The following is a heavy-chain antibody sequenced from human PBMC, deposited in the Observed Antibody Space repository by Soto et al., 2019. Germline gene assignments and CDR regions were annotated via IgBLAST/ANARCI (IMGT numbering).Heavy chain of an antibody. CDR3: ARVSHCSSTSCYTKQLGPQNWFDP. Sequence: PSETLSLTCTVSGGSISSSSYYWGWIRQPPGKELEWIGSIYYSGSTYYNPSLKSRVTISVDTSKNQFSLKLSSVTAADTAVYYCARVSHCSSTSCYTKQLGPQNWFDPWGQGTLVTVSS. D-gene: IGHD2-2*02. CDR2: IYYSGST. CDR1: GGSISSSSYY. J-gene: IGHJ5*02. V-gene: IGHV4-39*01.